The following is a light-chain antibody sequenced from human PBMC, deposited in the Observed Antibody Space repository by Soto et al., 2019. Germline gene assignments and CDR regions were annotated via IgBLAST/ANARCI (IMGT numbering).Light chain of an antibody. CDR1: QSISSSF. Sequence: EIVLTQSPGTLSLSPGERATLSCSASQSISSSFLAWYQQKPGQAPRLLIYGASSRATGIPDRFSGSGSGTDFNLTISRLEPEDFAVYYCQQYGRSPPWTFGQGTKVEIK. J-gene: IGKJ1*01. V-gene: IGKV3-20*01. CDR2: GAS. CDR3: QQYGRSPPWT.